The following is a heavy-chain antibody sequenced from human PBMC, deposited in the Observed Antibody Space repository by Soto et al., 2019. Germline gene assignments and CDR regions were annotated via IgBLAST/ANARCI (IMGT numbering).Heavy chain of an antibody. CDR2: ISSSSFSI. D-gene: IGHD6-6*01. V-gene: IGHV3-21*01. CDR1: GFTFSSYS. J-gene: IGHJ6*02. CDR3: ARNESSNIYGMDV. Sequence: EVQLVESGGGLVKPGGSLRLSCAASGFTFSSYSMNWVRQAPGKGLEWVSSISSSSFSINYADSVKGRFSMSRDNAQNSLHLQMNNLRAEDTAVYYCARNESSNIYGMDVWGQGTTVTVSS.